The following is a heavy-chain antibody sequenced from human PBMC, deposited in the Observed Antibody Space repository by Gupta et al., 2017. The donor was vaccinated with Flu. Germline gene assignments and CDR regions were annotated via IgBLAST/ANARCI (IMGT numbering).Heavy chain of an antibody. CDR1: GYTFTSYG. J-gene: IGHJ4*01. CDR3: ATAPSSGLQFLDY. V-gene: IGHV1-18*01. Sequence: QLPLVQSRAEVKKPAASGKVSCKASGYTFTSYGISWVRHAPGQGLEWMGWTSLYLVNTNYAQNLQGTVTMSTETATSKAYTALRRLRSDCAAFDYCATAPSSGLQFLDYWGQGTLVTGST. CDR2: TSLYLVNT. D-gene: IGHD6-19*01.